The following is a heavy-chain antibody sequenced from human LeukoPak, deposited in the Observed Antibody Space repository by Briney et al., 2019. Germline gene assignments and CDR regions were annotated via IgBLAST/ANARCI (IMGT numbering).Heavy chain of an antibody. CDR2: IYYSGST. D-gene: IGHD3-9*01. CDR3: ARGTLRYFDWRIDY. J-gene: IGHJ4*02. V-gene: IGHV4-30-4*01. Sequence: SQTLSLTCTVSGGSISSGDYYWSWIRQPPGKGLEWIGYIYYSGSTYYNPSLESRVTISVDTSKNQFSLKLSSVTAADTAVYYCARGTLRYFDWRIDYWGQGTLVTVSS. CDR1: GGSISSGDYY.